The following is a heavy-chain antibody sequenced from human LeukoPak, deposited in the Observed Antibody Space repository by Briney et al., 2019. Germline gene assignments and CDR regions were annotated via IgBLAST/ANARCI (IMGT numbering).Heavy chain of an antibody. CDR2: ISAYNGNT. D-gene: IGHD3-10*01. CDR1: GYTFTSYG. V-gene: IGHV1-18*01. CDR3: ARDPITMVRGVKNPYYYYYYMDV. J-gene: IGHJ6*03. Sequence: GASVKVSCKAYGYTFTSYGINWLRQAPGQGPEWMGWISAYNGNTKYAQNLQGRVTMTTDTSTSTAYMELRSLRSDDTAVYYCARDPITMVRGVKNPYYYYYYMDVWGKGTTVTISS.